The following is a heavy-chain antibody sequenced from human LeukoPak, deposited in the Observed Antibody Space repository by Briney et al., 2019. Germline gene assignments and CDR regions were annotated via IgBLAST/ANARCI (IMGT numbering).Heavy chain of an antibody. CDR1: GLTVSSNY. D-gene: IGHD5/OR15-5a*01. V-gene: IGHV3-53*01. CDR3: TRNVASSPTIHWFDP. Sequence: QPGGSLRLSCAASGLTVSSNYMNWVRQAPGKGLEWVSVIYSGGYTYYADSVKGRFTISRDNSKNTLYLQMSSLRDEDTAAYYCTRNVASSPTIHWFDPWGQGTLVTVSS. CDR2: IYSGGYT. J-gene: IGHJ5*02.